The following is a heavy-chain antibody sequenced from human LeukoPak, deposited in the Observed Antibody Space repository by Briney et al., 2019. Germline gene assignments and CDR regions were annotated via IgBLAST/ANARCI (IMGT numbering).Heavy chain of an antibody. CDR3: AKGGSRHADN. CDR2: IDSDGSNA. CDR1: GFSFSGYW. D-gene: IGHD6-13*01. V-gene: IGHV3-74*03. Sequence: PGGSLRLSCAASGFSFSGYWIHWVRQAPGKGLVWVSRIDSDGSNAKYADSVKGRFTISRDNAKNTLYLQMNSLRAEDTAVYYCAKGGSRHADNWGQGTLVTVSS. J-gene: IGHJ4*02.